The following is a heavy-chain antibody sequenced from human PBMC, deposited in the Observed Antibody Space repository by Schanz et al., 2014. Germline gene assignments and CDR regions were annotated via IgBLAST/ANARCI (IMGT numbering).Heavy chain of an antibody. J-gene: IGHJ4*02. D-gene: IGHD3-10*01. CDR2: ISGSSRTI. Sequence: EVQLMESGGGLVKPGGSLRLSCAASGFGFISYSMNWVRQAPGKGLEWVSYISGSSRTIYYADSMKGRFTVSRDNAENALYLQMSSLRAESTAVYHWVSSGSYASYAFWGQGTLVTVSS. V-gene: IGHV3-48*01. CDR3: VSSGSYASYAF. CDR1: GFGFISYS.